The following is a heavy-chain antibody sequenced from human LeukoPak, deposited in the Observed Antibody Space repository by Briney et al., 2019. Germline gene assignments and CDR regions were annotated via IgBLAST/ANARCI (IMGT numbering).Heavy chain of an antibody. J-gene: IGHJ4*02. Sequence: GGSLRLSCAASGFTFSSYAMSWVRQAPGKGLEWVSAISGSGGSTYYADSVKARFTISRDNSKNTLYLQMKSLSDDDTAVYYCAKSGSSGYVFDYWGQGTLVTVSS. CDR1: GFTFSSYA. V-gene: IGHV3-23*01. CDR3: AKSGSSGYVFDY. CDR2: ISGSGGST. D-gene: IGHD3-22*01.